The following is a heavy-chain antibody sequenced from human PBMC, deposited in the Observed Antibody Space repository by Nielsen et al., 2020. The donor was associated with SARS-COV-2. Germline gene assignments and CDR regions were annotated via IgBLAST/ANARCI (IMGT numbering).Heavy chain of an antibody. CDR3: ARLFYYDSSGYDPFDY. Sequence: SETLSLTCTVSGGSISSGDYYWGWIRQPPGKGLEWIGSIYYSGSTYYNPSLKSRVTISVDTSKNQFSLKLSSVTAADTAVYYCARLFYYDSSGYDPFDYWGQGTLVTVSS. CDR2: IYYSGST. J-gene: IGHJ4*02. D-gene: IGHD3-22*01. CDR1: GGSISSGDYY. V-gene: IGHV4-39*01.